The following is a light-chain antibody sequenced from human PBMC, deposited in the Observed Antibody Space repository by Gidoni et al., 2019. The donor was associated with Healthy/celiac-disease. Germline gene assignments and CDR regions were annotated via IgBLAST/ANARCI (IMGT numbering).Light chain of an antibody. Sequence: DIQMTQAPSSLSASVGDRVTITCRASQSISSYLNWHQQKPGHAPKLLIYAASSLQSGVPSRCSGSGSETDFTLTISRSQPEDFSTYYRQQSYSTGTFGQGTKVEIK. J-gene: IGKJ1*01. V-gene: IGKV1-39*01. CDR1: QSISSY. CDR2: AAS. CDR3: QQSYSTGT.